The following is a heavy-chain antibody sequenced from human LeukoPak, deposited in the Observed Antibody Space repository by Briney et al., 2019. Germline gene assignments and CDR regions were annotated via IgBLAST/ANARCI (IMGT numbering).Heavy chain of an antibody. CDR1: GYTFTSYG. Sequence: GASVEVSCKASGYTFTSYGISWVRQAPGQGLEWMGWISAYNGNTNYAQKLQGRVTMTTDTSTSTAYMELRSLRSDDTAVYYCARSSGSYYKSPYYFDYWGQGTLVTVSS. J-gene: IGHJ4*02. CDR3: ARSSGSYYKSPYYFDY. V-gene: IGHV1-18*01. CDR2: ISAYNGNT. D-gene: IGHD3-10*01.